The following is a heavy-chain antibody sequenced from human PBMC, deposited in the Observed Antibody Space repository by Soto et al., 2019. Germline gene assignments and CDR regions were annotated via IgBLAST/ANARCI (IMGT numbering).Heavy chain of an antibody. CDR2: ISSSGSTI. CDR3: ASLTYYYDSSGYANGDY. D-gene: IGHD3-22*01. V-gene: IGHV3-48*03. J-gene: IGHJ4*02. Sequence: EVQLVESGGGLVQPGGSLRLSCAASGFTFSSYEMNWVRQAPGKGLEWVSYISSSGSTIYYADSVKGRFTISRDNAKNSLYLQMNSLRAEDTAVYYCASLTYYYDSSGYANGDYWGQGTLVTVSS. CDR1: GFTFSSYE.